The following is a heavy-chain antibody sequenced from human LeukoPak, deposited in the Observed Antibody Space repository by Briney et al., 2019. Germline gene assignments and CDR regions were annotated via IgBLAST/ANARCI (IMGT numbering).Heavy chain of an antibody. D-gene: IGHD3-22*01. CDR1: GGSISSSSYY. J-gene: IGHJ1*01. CDR2: IYYSGTT. Sequence: SETLSLTCTVSGGSISSSSYYWGWIRQPPGKGLEWIGSIYYSGTTYYNPSLKSRVTISVYTSKNQFSLKLSSVTAADTAVYYCARLKYYYDSSGYRAEYFQHWGQGTLVTVSS. CDR3: ARLKYYYDSSGYRAEYFQH. V-gene: IGHV4-39*07.